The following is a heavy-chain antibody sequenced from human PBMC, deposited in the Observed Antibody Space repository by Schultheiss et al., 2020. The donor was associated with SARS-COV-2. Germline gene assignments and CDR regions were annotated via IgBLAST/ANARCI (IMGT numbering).Heavy chain of an antibody. CDR1: GGSISSYY. J-gene: IGHJ6*03. D-gene: IGHD5-24*01. Sequence: SETLSLTCTVSGGSISSYYWSWIRQPPGKGLEWIGYIYYSGSTNYKPSLKSRVTISVDTSKNQFSLKLSSVTAADTAVYYCARRKRQRPYYYYYMDVWGKGTTVTVSS. CDR2: IYYSGST. CDR3: ARRKRQRPYYYYYMDV. V-gene: IGHV4-59*08.